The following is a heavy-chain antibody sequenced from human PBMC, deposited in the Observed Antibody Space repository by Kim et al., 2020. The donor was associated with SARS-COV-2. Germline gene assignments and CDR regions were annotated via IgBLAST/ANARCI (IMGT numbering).Heavy chain of an antibody. Sequence: YNPSLKSRVTISVDTSKNQFSLKLSSVTAADTAVYYCARSYSYGYRAFDIWGQGTMVTVSS. J-gene: IGHJ3*02. D-gene: IGHD5-18*01. V-gene: IGHV4-34*01. CDR3: ARSYSYGYRAFDI.